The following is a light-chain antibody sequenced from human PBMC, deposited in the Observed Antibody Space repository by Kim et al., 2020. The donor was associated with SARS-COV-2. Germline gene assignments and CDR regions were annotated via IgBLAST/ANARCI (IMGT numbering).Light chain of an antibody. V-gene: IGKV1-5*03. CDR3: QQYKSWYT. CDR1: QSISSW. CDR2: KAS. J-gene: IGKJ2*01. Sequence: LSASVGDGVTITCRASQSISSWLAWYQQKPGKAPKVLISKASTLESGVSSRFSGSGSGTEFTLTISSLQPDDFATYYCQQYKSWYTFGQGTKLEI.